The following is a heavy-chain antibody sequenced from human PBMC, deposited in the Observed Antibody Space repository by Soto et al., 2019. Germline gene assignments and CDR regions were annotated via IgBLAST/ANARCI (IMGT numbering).Heavy chain of an antibody. J-gene: IGHJ4*02. V-gene: IGHV4-31*03. CDR3: ARNDGSGSYYNPLDY. D-gene: IGHD3-10*01. CDR1: GGSISSGGYY. CDR2: IYYSVST. Sequence: PSETLSLTCTVSGGSISSGGYYWSWIRQHQGKGLEWIGYIYYSVSTYYKPSLKSRVTISVDTSKNQFSLKLSSVTAAETAVYYCARNDGSGSYYNPLDYWGQGTLVTVSS.